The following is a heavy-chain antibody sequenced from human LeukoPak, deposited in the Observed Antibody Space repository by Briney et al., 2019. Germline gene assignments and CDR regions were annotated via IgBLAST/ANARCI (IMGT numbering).Heavy chain of an antibody. CDR3: ARGPIYDFWSGPNWFDP. V-gene: IGHV3-11*04. J-gene: IGHJ5*02. CDR1: GFTVSSNY. Sequence: GGSLRLSCAASGFTVSSNYMSWIRQAPGKGLEWVSYISSSGSTIYYADSVKGRFTISRDNAKNSLYLQMNSLRAEDTAVYYCARGPIYDFWSGPNWFDPWGQGTLVTVSS. D-gene: IGHD3-3*01. CDR2: ISSSGSTI.